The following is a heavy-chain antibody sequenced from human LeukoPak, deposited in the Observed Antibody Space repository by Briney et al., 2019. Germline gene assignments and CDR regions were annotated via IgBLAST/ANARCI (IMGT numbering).Heavy chain of an antibody. V-gene: IGHV1-69*13. CDR3: ARGRIVVVTANNWFDP. CDR2: IIPIFGTA. Sequence: SVNVSCKASGGTFSSYAISWVRQAPGQGLEWMGGIIPIFGTANYAQKFQGRVTITADESTSTAYMELSSLRSEDTAVYYCARGRIVVVTANNWFDPWGQGTLVTVSS. D-gene: IGHD2-21*02. J-gene: IGHJ5*02. CDR1: GGTFSSYA.